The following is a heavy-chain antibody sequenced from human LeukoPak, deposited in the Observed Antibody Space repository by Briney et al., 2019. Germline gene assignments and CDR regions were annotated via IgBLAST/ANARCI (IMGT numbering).Heavy chain of an antibody. CDR2: IIPIFGTA. CDR3: ARYNSSSSWFDP. CDR1: GGTFSSYA. V-gene: IGHV1-69*13. D-gene: IGHD6-6*01. Sequence: SVKVSCKASGGTFSSYAISWVRQAPGQGLEWMGGIIPIFGTANYAQKFQGRVTITADESTSTAYMELSSLRSEDTAVYYCARYNSSSSWFDPWGQGTLVTVSS. J-gene: IGHJ5*02.